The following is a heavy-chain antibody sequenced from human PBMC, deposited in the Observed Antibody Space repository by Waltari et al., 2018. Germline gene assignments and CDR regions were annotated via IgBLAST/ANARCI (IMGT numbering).Heavy chain of an antibody. V-gene: IGHV4-31*02. Sequence: GWIGYIYYSGSTYYNPSLKSRVTISVDTSKNQFSLKLSSVTAADTAVYYCARGRGGSSWYYAFDIWGQGTMVTVSS. CDR3: ARGRGGSSWYYAFDI. J-gene: IGHJ3*02. CDR2: IYYSGST. D-gene: IGHD6-13*01.